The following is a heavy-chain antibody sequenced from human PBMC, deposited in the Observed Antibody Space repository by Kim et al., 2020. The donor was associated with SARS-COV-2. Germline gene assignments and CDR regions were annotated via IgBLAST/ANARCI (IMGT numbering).Heavy chain of an antibody. J-gene: IGHJ6*02. D-gene: IGHD2-2*01. V-gene: IGHV4-34*01. Sequence: SETLSLTCAVYGGSFSGYYWSWIRQPPGKGLEWIGEINHSGSTNYNPSLKSRVTISVDTSKNQFSLKLSSVTAADTAVYYCARGGRVVPAAMRYYYYGMDVWGQGTTVTVSS. CDR3: ARGGRVVPAAMRYYYYGMDV. CDR1: GGSFSGYY. CDR2: INHSGST.